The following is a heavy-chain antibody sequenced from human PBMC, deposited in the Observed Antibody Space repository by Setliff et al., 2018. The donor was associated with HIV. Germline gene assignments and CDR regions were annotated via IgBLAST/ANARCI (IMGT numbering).Heavy chain of an antibody. V-gene: IGHV4-39*01. CDR3: ARGQGCGGGCHYAFEM. D-gene: IGHD2-21*02. CDR1: GGSISSSNYY. J-gene: IGHJ3*02. Sequence: SETLSLTCTVSGGSISSSNYYWGWIRQPPGKGLEWIGSIYHSGNTYYMPSLQSRVTISVDMSKNQFSLNLNSVTAADTAVYYCARGQGCGGGCHYAFEMWGQGTMVTVSS. CDR2: IYHSGNT.